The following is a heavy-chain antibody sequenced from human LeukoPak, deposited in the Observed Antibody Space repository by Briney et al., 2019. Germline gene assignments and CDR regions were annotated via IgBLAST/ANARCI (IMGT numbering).Heavy chain of an antibody. D-gene: IGHD3-22*01. CDR2: ISSSSYI. J-gene: IGHJ4*02. Sequence: PGGSLRLSCAASGFTFSSYSMNWVRQAPGKGLEWVSSISSSSYIYYADSVKGRFTISRDNAKNSLYLQMNSLRAEDTAVYYCARPRDYYDSSGYYRYYFDYWGQGTLVTVSS. CDR3: ARPRDYYDSSGYYRYYFDY. CDR1: GFTFSSYS. V-gene: IGHV3-21*01.